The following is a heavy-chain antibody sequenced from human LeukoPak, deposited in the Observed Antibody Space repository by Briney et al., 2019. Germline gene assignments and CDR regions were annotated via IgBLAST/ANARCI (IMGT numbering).Heavy chain of an antibody. V-gene: IGHV3-74*01. Sequence: GGSLRLSCAASGFTFSYYWMHWVRQAPGKGLVWVSRINSDGSSASYADSVKGRFTISRDSSKNTLYLQMNSLRAEDTALYYCAKHGYCSGISCFFDFWGQGTLVTVSS. D-gene: IGHD2-2*03. CDR1: GFTFSYYW. CDR3: AKHGYCSGISCFFDF. CDR2: INSDGSSA. J-gene: IGHJ4*02.